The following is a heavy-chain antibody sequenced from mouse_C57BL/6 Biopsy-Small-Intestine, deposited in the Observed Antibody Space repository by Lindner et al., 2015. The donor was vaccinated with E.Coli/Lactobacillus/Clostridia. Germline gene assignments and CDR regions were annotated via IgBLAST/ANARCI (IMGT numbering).Heavy chain of an antibody. Sequence: VQLQESGAELVRPGASVKLSCTASGFNIEDDYIHWVKQRPDQGLEWIGWIGPETDDTEYASKFQGKATMTADTSSNTAYLQLSSLTSEDTAVYYCTYYNDGSYEGAYWGQGTLVTVSA. J-gene: IGHJ3*01. CDR1: GFNIEDDY. CDR3: TYYNDGSYEGAY. CDR2: IGPETDDT. D-gene: IGHD1-1*02. V-gene: IGHV14-4*01.